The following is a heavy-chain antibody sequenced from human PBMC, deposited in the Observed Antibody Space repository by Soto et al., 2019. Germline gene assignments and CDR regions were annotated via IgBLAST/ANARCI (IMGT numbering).Heavy chain of an antibody. CDR1: GYSITSYW. CDR2: IYPGDSDT. Sequence: GESLKISCKGSGYSITSYWIGWVSQMPGKGLEWMGIIYPGDSDTRYSPSFQGQVTISADKSISTAYLQWSSLKASDTAMYYCARPTAARHITNWKWFDPWGQGTLVNVS. J-gene: IGHJ5*02. D-gene: IGHD6-6*01. V-gene: IGHV5-51*01. CDR3: ARPTAARHITNWKWFDP.